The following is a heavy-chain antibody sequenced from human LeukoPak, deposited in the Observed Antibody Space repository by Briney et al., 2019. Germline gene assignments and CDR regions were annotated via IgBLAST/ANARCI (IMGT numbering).Heavy chain of an antibody. CDR1: GGSFSGYY. CDR3: ARGKPLGYCSSTSCHNLYYYYYYMDV. Sequence: PSETLSLTCAVYGGSFSGYYWSWIRQPPGKGLEWIGEINHSGSTNYNPSLKSRVTISVDTSKNQFSLKLSSVTAADTAVYYCARGKPLGYCSSTSCHNLYYYYYYMDVWGKGTTVTVSS. CDR2: INHSGST. J-gene: IGHJ6*03. D-gene: IGHD2-2*02. V-gene: IGHV4-34*01.